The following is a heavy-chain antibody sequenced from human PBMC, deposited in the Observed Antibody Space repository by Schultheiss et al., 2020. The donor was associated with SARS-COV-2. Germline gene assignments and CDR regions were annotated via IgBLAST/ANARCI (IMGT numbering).Heavy chain of an antibody. J-gene: IGHJ6*02. CDR1: GDSVSSNSAA. CDR3: AREPRPNYDILTGHNYYYYYGMDV. D-gene: IGHD3-9*01. Sequence: SQTLSLTCAISGDSVSSNSAAWNWIRQSPSRGLEWLGRTYYRSKWYNDYAVSVKSRITINPDTSKNQFSLKLSSVTAADTAVYYCAREPRPNYDILTGHNYYYYYGMDVWGQGTTVTVSS. CDR2: TYYRSKWYN. V-gene: IGHV6-1*01.